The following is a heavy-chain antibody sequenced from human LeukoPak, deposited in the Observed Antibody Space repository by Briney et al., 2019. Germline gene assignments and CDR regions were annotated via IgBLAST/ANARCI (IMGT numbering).Heavy chain of an antibody. CDR3: AKGVRITMVRGAFDI. J-gene: IGHJ3*02. D-gene: IGHD3-10*01. CDR2: ISWNSGSR. Sequence: GGSLRLSCAASGFTFDDYAMHWVRQAPGKGLEWVSGISWNSGSRDYADSVKGRFTISRDNAKNSLYLQMNSLRAEDTALYYCAKGVRITMVRGAFDIWGQGTMVTVSS. CDR1: GFTFDDYA. V-gene: IGHV3-9*01.